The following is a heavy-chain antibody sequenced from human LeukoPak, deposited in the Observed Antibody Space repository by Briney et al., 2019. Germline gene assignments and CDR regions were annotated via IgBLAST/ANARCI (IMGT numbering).Heavy chain of an antibody. CDR2: ISDSTTNT. V-gene: IGHV3-23*01. Sequence: GGSLRLSCAASGFTFVHFAMSWVRQAPGKGLQWVSIISDSTTNTYYIDSVKGRFTISRDNSKNTLYLQMNSLRAEDTAVYYCARDPDTFRGGVLDYWGQGTLVTVSS. CDR3: ARDPDTFRGGVLDY. D-gene: IGHD3-10*01. J-gene: IGHJ4*02. CDR1: GFTFVHFA.